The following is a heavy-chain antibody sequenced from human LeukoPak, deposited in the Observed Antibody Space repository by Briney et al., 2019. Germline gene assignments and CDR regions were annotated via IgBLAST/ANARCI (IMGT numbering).Heavy chain of an antibody. J-gene: IGHJ4*02. Sequence: SETLSLTCTVSGGSISSYYWSWIRQPPGKGLEWIGYIYNSGSTNYNPSPRSRVTISVDTSQNQFSLKLSSVTAADTAVYYCARVVRMVRGVILIFQFDYWAREPWSPSPQ. D-gene: IGHD3-10*01. CDR1: GGSISSYY. CDR2: IYNSGST. V-gene: IGHV4-59*01. CDR3: ARVVRMVRGVILIFQFDY.